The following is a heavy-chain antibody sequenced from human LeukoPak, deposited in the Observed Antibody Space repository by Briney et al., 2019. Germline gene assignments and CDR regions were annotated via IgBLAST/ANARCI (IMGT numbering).Heavy chain of an antibody. Sequence: GGSLRLSCAASGFTFSSYAMSWVRQAPGKGLEWVSPISGSGDSTYYADSVKGRFTISRDNSKNTLFLQMNSLRAEDTAVYHCAKRGSSSSAFRSDYWGQGTLVTVSS. D-gene: IGHD6-6*01. CDR3: AKRGSSSSAFRSDY. CDR2: ISGSGDST. CDR1: GFTFSSYA. J-gene: IGHJ4*02. V-gene: IGHV3-23*01.